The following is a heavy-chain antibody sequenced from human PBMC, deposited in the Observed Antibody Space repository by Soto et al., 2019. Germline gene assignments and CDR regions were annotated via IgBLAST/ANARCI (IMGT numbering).Heavy chain of an antibody. D-gene: IGHD3-9*01. Sequence: GGSLRLSCAASGFTFDDYAMHWVRQGPGKGLERVSGISWDSGSVDSADSVKGRFTISRDNAKNSLYLQMNSLRAEDTALYYCIKATHDILTGSTFDYWGQGTLVTVSS. CDR2: ISWDSGSV. CDR1: GFTFDDYA. J-gene: IGHJ4*02. V-gene: IGHV3-9*01. CDR3: IKATHDILTGSTFDY.